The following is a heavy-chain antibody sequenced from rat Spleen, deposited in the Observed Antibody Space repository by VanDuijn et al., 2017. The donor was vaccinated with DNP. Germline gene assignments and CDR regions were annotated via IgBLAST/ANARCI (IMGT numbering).Heavy chain of an antibody. CDR1: AYSITTNY. CDR2: INYSGST. D-gene: IGHD1-4*01. V-gene: IGHV3-1*01. Sequence: EVQLQESGPGLVKPSQSLSLTCSVTAYSITTNYWGWIRKLPGNKMEWIGYINYSGSTGYNPSLKSRISITRDTSKNQLFLQVNSVTTEETATYYCARWPGYNPPYAMDAWGQGTSVTVSS. J-gene: IGHJ4*01. CDR3: ARWPGYNPPYAMDA.